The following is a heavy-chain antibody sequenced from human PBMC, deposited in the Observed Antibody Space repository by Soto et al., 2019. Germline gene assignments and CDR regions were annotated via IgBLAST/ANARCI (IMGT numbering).Heavy chain of an antibody. Sequence: EVQLVESGGGLVQPGGSLRLSCGASGFTFSTYWMHWVRQAPGKGLVWVSRINGDGSSTSYADSVKGRFTISRDNAKNRLYLPMNSLRADDTAVYYCSREGTTNWGWFDPWGQGTLVTVSS. D-gene: IGHD7-27*01. CDR2: INGDGSST. CDR3: SREGTTNWGWFDP. V-gene: IGHV3-74*01. J-gene: IGHJ5*02. CDR1: GFTFSTYW.